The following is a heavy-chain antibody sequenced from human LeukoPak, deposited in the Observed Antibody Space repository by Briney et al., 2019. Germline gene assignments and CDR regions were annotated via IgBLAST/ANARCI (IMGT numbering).Heavy chain of an antibody. D-gene: IGHD3-16*02. V-gene: IGHV3-30*04. Sequence: QPGGSLRLSCAASGFTFSSYAMHWVRQAPGKGLEWVAVVSYDGSNKYYADSVKGRFTISRDNSKNTLYLQMNSLRAEDTAVYYCAREGGITFGEVIVNRRPYYFDYWGQGTLVTVSS. J-gene: IGHJ4*02. CDR1: GFTFSSYA. CDR3: AREGGITFGEVIVNRRPYYFDY. CDR2: VSYDGSNK.